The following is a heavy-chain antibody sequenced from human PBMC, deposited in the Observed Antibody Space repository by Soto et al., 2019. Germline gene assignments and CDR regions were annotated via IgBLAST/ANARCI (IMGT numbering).Heavy chain of an antibody. Sequence: GGSLRLSCAASGFTFTINSMNWVRQAPGKGLEWISYITTSSSTIYYADSVKGRFTISRDNAKNSLYLQMNSLRDDDTAVYYCARGRVGTAYFDYWGHGALVTVSS. CDR1: GFTFTINS. J-gene: IGHJ4*01. V-gene: IGHV3-48*02. D-gene: IGHD2-21*02. CDR2: ITTSSSTI. CDR3: ARGRVGTAYFDY.